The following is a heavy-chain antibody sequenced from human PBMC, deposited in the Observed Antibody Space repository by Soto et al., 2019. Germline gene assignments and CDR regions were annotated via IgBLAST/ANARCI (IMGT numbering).Heavy chain of an antibody. V-gene: IGHV1-2*02. CDR3: ARAYRGQTSGYSHHFDY. Sequence: ASVKVSCKASGYTFTDYYIQWVRQAPGQGLEWMGWINPNSGGTDYAQKFQGRVTMTRDTSISTAYMELTGLTSDDTALYFCARAYRGQTSGYSHHFDYWGHGTQVTVYS. CDR2: INPNSGGT. CDR1: GYTFTDYY. D-gene: IGHD3-9*01. J-gene: IGHJ4*01.